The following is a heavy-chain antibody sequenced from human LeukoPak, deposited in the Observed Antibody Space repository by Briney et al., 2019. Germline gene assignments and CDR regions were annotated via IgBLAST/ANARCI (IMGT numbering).Heavy chain of an antibody. CDR2: ISFDGSNK. CDR3: ARGSPSSGWFWYVEY. V-gene: IGHV3-30*09. D-gene: IGHD3-22*01. J-gene: IGHJ4*02. Sequence: AGRSLRLSCAASGFSFSSYAMHWVRQAPGKGLEWVAVISFDGSNKYYADSVDGRFVISRDDSKNTLYMHLNSLRSVDTAFYYCARGSPSSGWFWYVEYCGQGTLVSVSS. CDR1: GFSFSSYA.